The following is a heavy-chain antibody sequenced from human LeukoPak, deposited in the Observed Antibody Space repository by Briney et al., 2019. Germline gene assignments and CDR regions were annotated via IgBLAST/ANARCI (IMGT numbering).Heavy chain of an antibody. CDR1: GGSISSSSYY. CDR3: ARRPQDYYYYYMDV. Sequence: KPSETLSLTCTVSGGSISSSSYYWGWIRQPPGKGLEWIGSTYYSGSTYYNPSLKSRVTISVDTSKNQFSLKLSSVTAADTAVYYCARRPQDYYYYYMDVWGKGTTVTISS. V-gene: IGHV4-39*01. CDR2: TYYSGST. J-gene: IGHJ6*03.